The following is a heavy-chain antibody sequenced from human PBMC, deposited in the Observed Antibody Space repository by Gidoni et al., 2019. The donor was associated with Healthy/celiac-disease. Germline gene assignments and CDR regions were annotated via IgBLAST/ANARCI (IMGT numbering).Heavy chain of an antibody. CDR1: GFPFSSYA. CDR3: VKDLGDYGGNPGVDGWGYFDY. Sequence: EVQLVESGGGLVQPGGSLRLSCSASGFPFSSYAMHWVRQAPGKGLEYVSAISSNGGSTYYADSVKGRFTISRDNSKNTLYLQMSSLRAEDTAVYYCVKDLGDYGGNPGVDGWGYFDYWGQGTLVTVSS. V-gene: IGHV3-64D*09. J-gene: IGHJ4*02. D-gene: IGHD4-17*01. CDR2: ISSNGGST.